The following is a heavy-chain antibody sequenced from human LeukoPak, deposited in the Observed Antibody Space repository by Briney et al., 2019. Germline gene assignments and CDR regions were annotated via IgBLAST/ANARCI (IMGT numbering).Heavy chain of an antibody. D-gene: IGHD4-17*01. J-gene: IGHJ4*02. CDR2: IYSGGST. Sequence: GGSLRLSRAASGFTVSSNYMSWVRQAPGKGLEWVSVIYSGGSTYYADSVKGRFTISRDNSKNTLYLQMNSLRAEDTAVYYCARVVDHDYGDYYLDYWGQGTLVTVSS. V-gene: IGHV3-53*01. CDR1: GFTVSSNY. CDR3: ARVVDHDYGDYYLDY.